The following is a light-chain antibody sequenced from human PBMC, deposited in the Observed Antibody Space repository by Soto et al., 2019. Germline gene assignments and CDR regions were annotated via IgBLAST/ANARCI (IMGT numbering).Light chain of an antibody. CDR1: SSDVGGYDY. CDR2: DVS. V-gene: IGLV2-14*01. J-gene: IGLJ1*01. CDR3: SSYTSSGTLV. Sequence: QSVLTQPASVSGSPGQSITISCTGTSSDVGGYDYVSWYQQPPGKAPKLMIYDVSNWPSGVSNRFSGSKSGNTASLTISGLQAEDEADYYCSSYTSSGTLVFGTG.